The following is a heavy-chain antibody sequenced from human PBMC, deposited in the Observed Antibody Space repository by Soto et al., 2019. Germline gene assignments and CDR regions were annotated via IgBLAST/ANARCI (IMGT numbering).Heavy chain of an antibody. V-gene: IGHV3-33*01. Sequence: GGSLRLSCAASGFSFSSYGMHWVRQAPGKGLEWVAVIWYDGSNKYYADSVKGRFTISRDNSKNTLYLQMNSLRAEDTAVYYCARDRKGQLVRTEYYFDYWVQGTLVPVSS. CDR1: GFSFSSYG. J-gene: IGHJ4*02. CDR3: ARDRKGQLVRTEYYFDY. D-gene: IGHD6-6*01. CDR2: IWYDGSNK.